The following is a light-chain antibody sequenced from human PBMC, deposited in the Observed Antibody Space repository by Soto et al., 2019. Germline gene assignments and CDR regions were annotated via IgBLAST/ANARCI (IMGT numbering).Light chain of an antibody. Sequence: DIQMTQSPSSLSASVGDRVTITCQASQDISNYLNWYQQKPGKAPKLLIYYASNLETGVPSRFSGSGSGTDFTFTLSRLQSEDIATYYCQQYDNLPRVTFGPGTKVDIK. CDR3: QQYDNLPRVT. CDR1: QDISNY. V-gene: IGKV1-33*01. J-gene: IGKJ3*01. CDR2: YAS.